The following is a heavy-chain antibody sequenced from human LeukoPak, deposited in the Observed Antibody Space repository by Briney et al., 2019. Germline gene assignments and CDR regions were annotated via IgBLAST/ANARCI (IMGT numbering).Heavy chain of an antibody. CDR3: AKSDTIFGVASYYFGY. CDR1: GFTFSSYA. CDR2: ISGSGGST. J-gene: IGHJ4*02. V-gene: IGHV3-23*01. D-gene: IGHD3-3*01. Sequence: GGSLRLSCAASGFTFSSYAMSWVRQAPGKGLEWVSAISGSGGSTYYADSVKGRFTISRDNSKNTLYLQMNSLRAEDTAVYYCAKSDTIFGVASYYFGYWGQGTLVTVSS.